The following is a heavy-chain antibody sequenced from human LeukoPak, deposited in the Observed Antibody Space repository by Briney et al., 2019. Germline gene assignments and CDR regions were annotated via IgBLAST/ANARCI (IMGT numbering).Heavy chain of an antibody. V-gene: IGHV3-9*01. CDR2: ISWNSGSI. Sequence: GGSLRLSCAASGFTFDDYAMHWVRQAPGKGLEWVSGISWNSGSIGYADSVKGRFTTSRDNAKNSLYLQMNSLRAEDTAVYYCARAPMRAYYYYYYMDVWGKGTTVTVSS. CDR1: GFTFDDYA. J-gene: IGHJ6*03. D-gene: IGHD2-2*01. CDR3: ARAPMRAYYYYYYMDV.